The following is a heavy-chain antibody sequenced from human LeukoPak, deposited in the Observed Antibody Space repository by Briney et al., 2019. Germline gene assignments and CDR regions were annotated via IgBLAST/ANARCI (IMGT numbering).Heavy chain of an antibody. CDR1: GFTFSSYA. D-gene: IGHD6-19*01. V-gene: IGHV3-23*01. CDR2: ISGSAYST. CDR3: AKHSTAWYGGY. J-gene: IGHJ4*02. Sequence: GGSLRLSCAASGFTFSSYAMSWVRQAPGKGLEWVSAISGSAYSTYYADSVKGRFAISRDNSKNTLYLQMSSLRAEDTAVYYCAKHSTAWYGGYWGQGTLVTVSS.